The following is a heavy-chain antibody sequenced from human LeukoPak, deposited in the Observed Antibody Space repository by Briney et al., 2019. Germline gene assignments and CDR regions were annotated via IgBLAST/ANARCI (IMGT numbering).Heavy chain of an antibody. CDR1: GYTFTNYY. CDR3: ARDPGDFWSGYYYYFDY. V-gene: IGHV1-46*01. CDR2: INPSGGST. Sequence: ASVKVSCKASGYTFTNYYMHWVRQAPGQGLEWMGIINPSGGSTSYAQKFQGRVTMTRDTSTSTVYMELSSLRSEDTAVYYCARDPGDFWSGYYYYFDYWGQGTLVTVSS. J-gene: IGHJ4*02. D-gene: IGHD3-3*01.